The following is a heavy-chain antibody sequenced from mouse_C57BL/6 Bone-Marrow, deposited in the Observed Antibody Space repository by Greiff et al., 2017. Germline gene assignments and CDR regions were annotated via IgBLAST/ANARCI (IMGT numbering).Heavy chain of an antibody. Sequence: EVQLLESGPGLVKPSQSLSLTCSVTGYSITSGYYWNWIRQFPGNKLEWMGYISYDGSDNYNPSLKNRISITRDTSKNQFFLKLNSVTTEDTATYYCAREGDSPYYFDYWGQGTTLTVSS. D-gene: IGHD2-12*01. CDR2: ISYDGSD. CDR3: AREGDSPYYFDY. CDR1: GYSITSGYY. J-gene: IGHJ2*01. V-gene: IGHV3-6*01.